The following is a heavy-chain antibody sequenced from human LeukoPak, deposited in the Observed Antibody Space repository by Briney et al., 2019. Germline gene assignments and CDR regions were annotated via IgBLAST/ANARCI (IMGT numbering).Heavy chain of an antibody. CDR3: ARLEMATIYYFDY. CDR1: GGSISSSSYY. D-gene: IGHD5-24*01. Sequence: NASETLSLTCTVSGGSISSSSYYWGWIRQPPGKGLEWIGSIYYSGSTYYNPSLKSRVTISVDTSKNQFSLKLSSVTAADTAVYYCARLEMATIYYFDYWGQGTLVTVSS. V-gene: IGHV4-39*07. J-gene: IGHJ4*02. CDR2: IYYSGST.